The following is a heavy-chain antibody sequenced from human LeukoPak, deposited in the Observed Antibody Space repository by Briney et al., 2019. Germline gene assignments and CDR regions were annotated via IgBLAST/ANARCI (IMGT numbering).Heavy chain of an antibody. V-gene: IGHV3-7*01. D-gene: IGHD6-25*01. CDR3: ARHEGSGWFDP. CDR2: INQDGGEK. Sequence: GGSLRLSCAASRFSFSSYWMTWVRQAPGKGLEWVAHINQDGGEKYYVDSVKGRFTISRDNAKNSLYLQMSSLRAEDTAVYYCARHEGSGWFDPWGQGTLVTVSS. J-gene: IGHJ5*02. CDR1: RFSFSSYW.